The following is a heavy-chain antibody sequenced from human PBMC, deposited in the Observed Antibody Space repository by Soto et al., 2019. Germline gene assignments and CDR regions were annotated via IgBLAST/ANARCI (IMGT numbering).Heavy chain of an antibody. J-gene: IGHJ4*02. CDR1: SGSISSSNW. CDR3: ASATDAYGDYGQGDYFDY. D-gene: IGHD4-17*01. Sequence: QVQLQESGPGLVKPSGTLSLTCAVSSGSISSSNWWSWVRQPPGKGLEWIGEIYHSGSTNYNPSLKSRVTISVDKSKNQFSLKLSSVTAADTAVYYCASATDAYGDYGQGDYFDYWGQGTLVTVSS. V-gene: IGHV4-4*02. CDR2: IYHSGST.